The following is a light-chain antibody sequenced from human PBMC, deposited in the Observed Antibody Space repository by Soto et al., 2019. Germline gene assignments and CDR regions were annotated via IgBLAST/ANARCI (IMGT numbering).Light chain of an antibody. CDR2: WAS. CDR1: QSLVYSSNNKNF. Sequence: IVLPLSPASLAVPLGVWVTIDCWSRQSLVYSSNNKNFLAWYQQKPGQPPKLLFYWASTRQSGDPDRFSGSGSGTDFTLTITSVQAEDVAVYYCQQYHASPLTLGGGTKVDIK. J-gene: IGKJ4*01. CDR3: QQYHASPLT. V-gene: IGKV4-1*01.